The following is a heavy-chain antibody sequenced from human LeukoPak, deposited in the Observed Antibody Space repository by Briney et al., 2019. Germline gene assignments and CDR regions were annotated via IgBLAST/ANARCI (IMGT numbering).Heavy chain of an antibody. Sequence: SVKVSCKASGGTFSSYAISWVRQAPGQGLEWMGRIISIFGTANYAQKFQGRVTITTDESTNTAYMELSSLRSEATAVYYCARGNWDSSGWYYDYWGQGTLVTVSS. V-gene: IGHV1-69*05. CDR1: GGTFSSYA. CDR3: ARGNWDSSGWYYDY. CDR2: IISIFGTA. D-gene: IGHD6-19*01. J-gene: IGHJ4*02.